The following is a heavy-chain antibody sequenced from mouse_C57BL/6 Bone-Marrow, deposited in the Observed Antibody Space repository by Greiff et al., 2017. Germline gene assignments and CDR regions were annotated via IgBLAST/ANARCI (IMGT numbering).Heavy chain of an antibody. D-gene: IGHD1-1*01. V-gene: IGHV1-82*01. CDR3: ARSQVITTVVATNYYAMDY. J-gene: IGHJ4*01. CDR1: GYAFSSSW. CDR2: IYPGDGDT. Sequence: VQLQQSGPELVKPGASVKISCKASGYAFSSSWMNWVKQRPGKGLEWIGRIYPGDGDTNYNGKFKGKATLTADKSSSTAYMQLSSLTSEDSAVYFCARSQVITTVVATNYYAMDYWGQGTSVTVSS.